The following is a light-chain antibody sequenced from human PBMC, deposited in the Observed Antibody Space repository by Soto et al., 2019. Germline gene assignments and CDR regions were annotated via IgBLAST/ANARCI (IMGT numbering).Light chain of an antibody. CDR1: QSLLDAKGNNY. CDR3: MQGVQSPYK. Sequence: DIVMSQSPLSLPVTPGEPASISCRSSQSLLDAKGNNYLDWYLQKPGQSPQLLIYLGSNRASGVPDRFSGSGSGTDFTLQISRVEAEDVGVYYCMQGVQSPYKFGQGTELEIK. CDR2: LGS. J-gene: IGKJ2*01. V-gene: IGKV2-28*01.